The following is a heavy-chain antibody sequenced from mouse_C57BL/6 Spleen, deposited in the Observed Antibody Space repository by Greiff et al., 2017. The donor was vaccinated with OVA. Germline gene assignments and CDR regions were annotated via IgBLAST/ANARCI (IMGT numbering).Heavy chain of an antibody. CDR1: GFTFSDYG. CDR3: ARGDLRFAY. Sequence: DVQLVESGGGLVKPGGSLKLSCAASGFTFSDYGMHWVRQAPEKGLEWVAYISSGSSNIYYADTVKGRVTISRDNAKNTLFLQMNSLRSEDTAMYSCARGDLRFAYWGQGTLVTVSA. CDR2: ISSGSSNI. J-gene: IGHJ3*01. V-gene: IGHV5-17*01.